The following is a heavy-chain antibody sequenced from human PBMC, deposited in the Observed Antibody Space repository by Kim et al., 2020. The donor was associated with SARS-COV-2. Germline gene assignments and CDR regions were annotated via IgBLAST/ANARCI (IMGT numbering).Heavy chain of an antibody. CDR2: LNPDSGYT. V-gene: IGHV1-3*01. CDR1: GYTFTDHA. CDR3: ARDDGNDLCLNL. D-gene: IGHD1-1*01. J-gene: IGHJ4*02. Sequence: ASVKVSCKASGYTFTDHALHWIRQAPGQNLEWLGSLNPDSGYTKYSDKFQGRVDFTRDTFATTAYMELRGLNSEDTAVYFCARDDGNDLCLNLWGQGTLVTVSS.